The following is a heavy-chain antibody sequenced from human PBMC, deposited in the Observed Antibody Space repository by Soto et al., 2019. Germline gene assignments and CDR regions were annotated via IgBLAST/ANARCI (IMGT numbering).Heavy chain of an antibody. CDR3: ARRTFEVQLEGDYYYYYMDV. J-gene: IGHJ6*03. CDR2: IYPGDSDT. Sequence: GESLKISCKGSGYSFTSYWIGWVRQMPGKGLEWMGIIYPGDSDTRYSPSFQGQVTISADKSISTAYLQWSSLKASDTAMYYCARRTFEVQLEGDYYYYYMDVWGKGTTVTVSS. V-gene: IGHV5-51*01. D-gene: IGHD1-1*01. CDR1: GYSFTSYW.